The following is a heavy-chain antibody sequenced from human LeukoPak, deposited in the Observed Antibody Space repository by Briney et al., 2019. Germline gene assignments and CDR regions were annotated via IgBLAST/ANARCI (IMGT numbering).Heavy chain of an antibody. J-gene: IGHJ6*02. D-gene: IGHD1-26*01. V-gene: IGHV3-23*01. CDR1: GFTFSSYA. CDR3: AKGVGATPRYYYGMDV. CDR2: ISSSGGST. Sequence: GALRLSCAASGFTFSSYAMSWVRQAPGKGLEWVSGISSSGGSTYYADSVKGRFTISRDNSKNTLYLQMNSLRAEDTAVYYCAKGVGATPRYYYGMDVWGQGTTVTVSS.